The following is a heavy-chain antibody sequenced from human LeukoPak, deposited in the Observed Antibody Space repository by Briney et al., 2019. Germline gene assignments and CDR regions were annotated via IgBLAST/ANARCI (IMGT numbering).Heavy chain of an antibody. V-gene: IGHV1-18*01. CDR3: ARDQTGYYDFWSGYYTDYYYYGMDV. D-gene: IGHD3-3*01. CDR1: GYTFTSYG. Sequence: ASVKVSCKASGYTFTSYGISWVRQAPGQGLEWMGWISAYNGNTNYAQKLQGRVTMTTDTSTSTAYMELRSLRSDDTAVYYCARDQTGYYDFWSGYYTDYYYYGMDVWAQGTTVTVSS. J-gene: IGHJ6*02. CDR2: ISAYNGNT.